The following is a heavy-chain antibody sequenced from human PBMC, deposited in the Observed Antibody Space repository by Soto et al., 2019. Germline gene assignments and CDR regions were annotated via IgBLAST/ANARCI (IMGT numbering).Heavy chain of an antibody. CDR3: TRRGTDRWDSGIGY. Sequence: EVQLVESGGGLVQSGGSLKLSCAASGFIFSGSSMNWVRQAYGTGLEWVGRIRSKVNSYATAYAESVERSFIISRDDSKNTTYLQMNSLKTEDTAVYYCTRRGTDRWDSGIGYWGQGTLVTVSS. V-gene: IGHV3-73*02. D-gene: IGHD1-26*01. CDR1: GFIFSGSS. J-gene: IGHJ4*02. CDR2: IRSKVNSYAT.